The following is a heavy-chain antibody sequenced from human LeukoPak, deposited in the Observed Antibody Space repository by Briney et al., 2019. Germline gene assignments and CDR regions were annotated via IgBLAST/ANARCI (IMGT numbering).Heavy chain of an antibody. J-gene: IGHJ4*02. CDR2: ISYDGSNK. V-gene: IGHV3-30*18. D-gene: IGHD2-2*01. CDR3: AKRGSSANFDH. Sequence: GGSLRLSCAASGFTFSSYGMHWVRQAPGKGLEWMTVISYDGSNKYYADSVKGRFTISRDNSKNTLYLQMNSLRPEDTAVYYCAKRGSSANFDHWGQGTLVSVSS. CDR1: GFTFSSYG.